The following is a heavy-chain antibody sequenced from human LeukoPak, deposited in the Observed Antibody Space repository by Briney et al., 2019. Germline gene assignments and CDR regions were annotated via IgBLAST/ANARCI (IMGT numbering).Heavy chain of an antibody. J-gene: IGHJ4*02. CDR1: GFTFSSYE. CDR3: ARGEIYGGVDY. Sequence: GGSLRLSCAASGFTFSSYEMNWVRQAPGEGLEWVSYISTSGDTIYYADSVKGRFTISRDNAKNSLYLQMNSLRAEDTAVYRCARGEIYGGVDYWGQGTLVTVSS. CDR2: ISTSGDTI. D-gene: IGHD2-21*01. V-gene: IGHV3-48*03.